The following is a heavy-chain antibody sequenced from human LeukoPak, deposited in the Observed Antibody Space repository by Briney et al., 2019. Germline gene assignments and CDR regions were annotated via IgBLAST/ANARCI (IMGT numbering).Heavy chain of an antibody. Sequence: GGSLRLSCAASGFTFISYSMNWVRQAPGEGLEWVSSIGSRSTYTYSADSVKGRFTISRDNAKNSVYLQMNSLRAGDTAVYYCARGGLNFDAFDIWGQGTMVTVSS. D-gene: IGHD1-7*01. CDR2: IGSRSTYT. CDR1: GFTFISYS. CDR3: ARGGLNFDAFDI. V-gene: IGHV3-21*01. J-gene: IGHJ3*02.